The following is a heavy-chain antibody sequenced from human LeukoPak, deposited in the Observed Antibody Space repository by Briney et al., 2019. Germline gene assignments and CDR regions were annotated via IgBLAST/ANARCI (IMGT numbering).Heavy chain of an antibody. D-gene: IGHD3-3*01. Sequence: GGSLRLSCAASGFTFSSYAMSWVRQAPGKGLEWVSAISGSGGSTYYADSVKGRFTISRDNSKNTLYLQMNSLRAEDTAVYYCPKDLVTVAYYDFWSGSAFDIWGQGTMVTVSS. CDR1: GFTFSSYA. CDR2: ISGSGGST. V-gene: IGHV3-23*01. CDR3: PKDLVTVAYYDFWSGSAFDI. J-gene: IGHJ3*02.